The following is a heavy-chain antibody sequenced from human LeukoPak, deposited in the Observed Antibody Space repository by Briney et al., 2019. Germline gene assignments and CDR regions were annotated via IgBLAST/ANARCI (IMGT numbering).Heavy chain of an antibody. CDR2: INPNSGGT. J-gene: IGHJ4*02. CDR1: GYTFTGYY. CDR3: ARGQDYYDGSGYCGFGY. V-gene: IGHV1-2*02. D-gene: IGHD3-22*01. Sequence: GASVKVSCKASGYTFTGYYMHWVRQAPGQGLEWMGWINPNSGGTNYAQKFQGRVTMTRDTSISTAYMQLSRLRSDDRAVYYCARGQDYYDGSGYCGFGYWGQGTLVTVSS.